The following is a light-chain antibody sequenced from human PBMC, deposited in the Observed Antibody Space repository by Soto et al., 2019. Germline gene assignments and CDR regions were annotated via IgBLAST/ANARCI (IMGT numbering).Light chain of an antibody. Sequence: QSVLTQPSSVSGSPVQSITISCTGTSGDVGGYYYVSWYQQHPGKVPKLLIYELTQRTSGAPDRFSGSKSGNTASLTVSGLQAEDEADYYCSSYGGNSNYVFGTGTTVTVL. CDR2: ELT. CDR3: SSYGGNSNYV. V-gene: IGLV2-8*01. J-gene: IGLJ1*01. CDR1: SGDVGGYYY.